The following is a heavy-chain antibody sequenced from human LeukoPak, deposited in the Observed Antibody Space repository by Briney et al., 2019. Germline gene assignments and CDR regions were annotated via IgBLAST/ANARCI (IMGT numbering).Heavy chain of an antibody. D-gene: IGHD5-12*01. J-gene: IGHJ4*02. V-gene: IGHV3-7*05. CDR2: IKHDSSEK. CDR3: AKEGTITAYNFDY. Sequence: PGGSLRLSCAASGFTFSSYSMNWVRQAPGKGLEWVANIKHDSSEKYYVDSVKGRFTISRDNAKNSLYLQMNSLRAEDTAVYYCAKEGTITAYNFDYWGQGTLVTVSS. CDR1: GFTFSSYS.